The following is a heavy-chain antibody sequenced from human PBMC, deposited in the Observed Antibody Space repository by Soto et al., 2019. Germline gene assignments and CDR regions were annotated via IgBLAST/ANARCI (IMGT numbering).Heavy chain of an antibody. CDR3: ARGGFYDILTGYYYYMDV. CDR1: GFTFSSYS. V-gene: IGHV3-48*01. J-gene: IGHJ6*03. D-gene: IGHD3-9*01. Sequence: EVQLVESGGGLVQPGGSLRLSCAASGFTFSSYSMNWVRQAPGKGLEWVSYISSSSSTIYYADSAKGRFTISRDNAKNSLYLQMNSLRAEDTAVYYCARGGFYDILTGYYYYMDVWGKGTTVTVSS. CDR2: ISSSSSTI.